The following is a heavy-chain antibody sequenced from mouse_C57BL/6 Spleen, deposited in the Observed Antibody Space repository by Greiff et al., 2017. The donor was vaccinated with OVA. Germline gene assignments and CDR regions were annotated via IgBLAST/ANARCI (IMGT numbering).Heavy chain of an antibody. CDR3: ARDIHYGSRSGAWFAY. D-gene: IGHD1-1*01. CDR2: IDPSDSYT. V-gene: IGHV1-59*01. Sequence: QVQLQQPGAELVRPGTSVKLSCKASGYTFTSYWMHWVKQRPGQGLEWIGVIDPSDSYTNYNQKFKGKATLTVDTSSSTAYMQLSSLTSEDSAVYYCARDIHYGSRSGAWFAYWGQGTLVTVSA. CDR1: GYTFTSYW. J-gene: IGHJ3*01.